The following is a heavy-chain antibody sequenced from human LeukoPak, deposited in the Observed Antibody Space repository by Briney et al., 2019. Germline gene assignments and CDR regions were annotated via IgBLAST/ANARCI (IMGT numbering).Heavy chain of an antibody. Sequence: SETLSLTCTASGDSISSYYWSWIRQPAGKGMEWIGRFYIGGITNYNPSLKSRVTMSVDTSKNQFSLRLTSMTAADTAVYYCARVKPGGSSTSFDPWGQGTLVTVSS. CDR3: ARVKPGGSSTSFDP. J-gene: IGHJ5*02. D-gene: IGHD2-15*01. CDR1: GDSISSYY. CDR2: FYIGGIT. V-gene: IGHV4-4*07.